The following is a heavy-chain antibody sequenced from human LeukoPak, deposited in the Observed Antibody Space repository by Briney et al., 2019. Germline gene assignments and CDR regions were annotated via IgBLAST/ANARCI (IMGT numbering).Heavy chain of an antibody. D-gene: IGHD1-26*01. CDR3: ARPNSGSYSAFDI. CDR2: IYYSGST. CDR1: GGSISSSSYY. Sequence: SETLSLTCTVSGGSISSSSYYWGWIRQPPGKGLEWIGSIYYSGSTYYNPSLKSRVHISVDTSKNQFSLKLSSVTAADTAVYYCARPNSGSYSAFDIWGQGTMVTVSS. V-gene: IGHV4-39*01. J-gene: IGHJ3*02.